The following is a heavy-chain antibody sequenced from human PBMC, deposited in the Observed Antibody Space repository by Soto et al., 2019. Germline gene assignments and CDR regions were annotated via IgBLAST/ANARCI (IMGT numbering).Heavy chain of an antibody. CDR1: GYTFRSYG. D-gene: IGHD6-13*01. CDR2: ISADSGKA. CDR3: SRALSSTWAETWFDA. V-gene: IGHV1-18*01. J-gene: IGHJ5*02. Sequence: ASVKVSCKASGYTFRSYGVAWVRQAPGQGLEWLGWISADSGKATYAESLKDRLTLTADASTTTAYMELKSLRSDDTAVYYCSRALSSTWAETWFDAWGQGTLVTVSS.